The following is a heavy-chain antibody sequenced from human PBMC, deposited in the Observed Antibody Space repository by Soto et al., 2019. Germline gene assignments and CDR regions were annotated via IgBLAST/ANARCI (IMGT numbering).Heavy chain of an antibody. D-gene: IGHD2-15*01. CDR3: VSKLGSCTGGSCNWYFDL. Sequence: QVQLQQWGAGLLKPSETLSLTCAVYGGSFSGFYWSWIRQPPGKGLEWIGEINHSGSTNYNPSLKSRVTISADTSKNQFSPQLSSVTAADTAVYYCVSKLGSCTGGSCNWYFDLWGRGTLVTVSS. J-gene: IGHJ2*01. CDR2: INHSGST. V-gene: IGHV4-34*01. CDR1: GGSFSGFY.